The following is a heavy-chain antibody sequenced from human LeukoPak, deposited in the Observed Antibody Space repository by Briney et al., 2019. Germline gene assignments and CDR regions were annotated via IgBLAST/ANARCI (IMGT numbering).Heavy chain of an antibody. CDR1: RFIFTNYW. CDR2: VNNDGSAT. D-gene: IGHD2/OR15-2a*01. Sequence: PGGSLRLSCAASRFIFTNYWIHWVRQAPGKRLVWVSHVNNDGSATSYADSVKGRFTISRDSAKNTVYLHMNSLRVEDTAVYYCTSFFETNWGQGTLVTVSS. J-gene: IGHJ4*02. CDR3: TSFFETN. V-gene: IGHV3-74*01.